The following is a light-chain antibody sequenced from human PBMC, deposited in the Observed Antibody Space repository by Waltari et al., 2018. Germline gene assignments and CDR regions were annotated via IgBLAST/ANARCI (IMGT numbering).Light chain of an antibody. CDR3: QAWDISTGV. CDR2: QDT. V-gene: IGLV3-1*01. CDR1: QLGDKH. Sequence: SYELTQPPSVSVSPGQTAIIRCSGDQLGDKHGAWYQRKPGQSPVVVIHQDTKRPSGIPERFSGSNSGNTATLTISGTQALDEADYYCQAWDISTGVFGGGTKLTVL. J-gene: IGLJ2*01.